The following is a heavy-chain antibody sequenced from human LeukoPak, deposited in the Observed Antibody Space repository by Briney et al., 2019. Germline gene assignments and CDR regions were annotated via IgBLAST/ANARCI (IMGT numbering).Heavy chain of an antibody. CDR2: IGVAANT. Sequence: GGSLRLSCAASGLTFSSYDMHWVRQATGKGLEWVSAIGVAANTFYSGSVKGRFTISRENAKNSLYLLMSSLRAEDTAVYYCARQNTPHGNFDYWGLGTLVTVSS. D-gene: IGHD1-26*01. CDR3: ARQNTPHGNFDY. J-gene: IGHJ4*02. CDR1: GLTFSSYD. V-gene: IGHV3-13*01.